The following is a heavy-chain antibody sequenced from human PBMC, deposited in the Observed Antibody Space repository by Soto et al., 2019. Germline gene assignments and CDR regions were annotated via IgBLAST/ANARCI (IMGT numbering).Heavy chain of an antibody. J-gene: IGHJ4*02. D-gene: IGHD6-13*01. V-gene: IGHV3-66*01. Sequence: EVQLVESGGGLVQPGTSVRLSCAASGFNVRGTYMSWVRQAPGKGLEWVSVIYSGGAIYYANSVRCRFTVSIDSSNNTLSLQMTSLRADDTAVYYCTRDMTASTWTLGGQWGQGTLVTVSS. CDR1: GFNVRGTY. CDR2: IYSGGAI. CDR3: TRDMTASTWTLGGQ.